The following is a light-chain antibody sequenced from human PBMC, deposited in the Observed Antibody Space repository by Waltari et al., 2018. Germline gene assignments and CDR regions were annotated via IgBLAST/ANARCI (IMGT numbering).Light chain of an antibody. Sequence: EIVLTQSPGTLSLSPGERATLSCRASQSVSSSYLAWYQQKPGQAPRLLIYGASSRATGIPDRFSSSVSGTDFTLTISRLEPEDFAVYYCQQYGSSPYTFGQGTKLEIK. J-gene: IGKJ2*01. V-gene: IGKV3-20*01. CDR2: GAS. CDR3: QQYGSSPYT. CDR1: QSVSSSY.